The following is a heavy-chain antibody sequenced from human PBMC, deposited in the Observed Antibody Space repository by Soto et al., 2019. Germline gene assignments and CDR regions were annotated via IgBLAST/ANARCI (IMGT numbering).Heavy chain of an antibody. CDR3: AKGYSGRYYYYYGMDV. Sequence: HPGGSLRLSCAASGFTFSSYAMSWVRQAPGKGLEWVSAISGSGGSTYYADSVKGRFTISRDNSKNTLYLQMNSLRAEDTAVYYCAKGYSGRYYYYYGMDVWGQGTTVTVSS. J-gene: IGHJ6*02. V-gene: IGHV3-23*01. D-gene: IGHD1-26*01. CDR1: GFTFSSYA. CDR2: ISGSGGST.